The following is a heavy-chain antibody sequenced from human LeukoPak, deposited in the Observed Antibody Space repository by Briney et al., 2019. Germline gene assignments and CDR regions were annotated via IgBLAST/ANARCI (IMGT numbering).Heavy chain of an antibody. CDR3: ARDTAAAGTTYFDY. D-gene: IGHD6-13*01. V-gene: IGHV1-2*04. Sequence: ASVKVSCKASGYTFTGYYMHWVRQAPGQGLEWMGWINPNSGGTNYAQKFQGWVTMTRDTSISTAYMELNRLRSDDTAVYYCARDTAAAGTTYFDYWGQGTLVTVSS. J-gene: IGHJ4*02. CDR2: INPNSGGT. CDR1: GYTFTGYY.